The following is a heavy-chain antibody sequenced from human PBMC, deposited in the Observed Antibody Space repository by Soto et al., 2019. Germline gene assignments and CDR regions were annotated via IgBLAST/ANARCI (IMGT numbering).Heavy chain of an antibody. CDR3: ASRNYYGSGSYHYYLDY. D-gene: IGHD3-10*01. V-gene: IGHV4-59*08. Sequence: PSETLSLTCNVAGGSFTNYYWSWIRQPPGRGLEWIGYIYNTGSTNYNPSLKSRVTISVDTSKNQFSLKLSSVTAADTAVYYCASRNYYGSGSYHYYLDYWGQGTLVTVSS. CDR1: GGSFTNYY. CDR2: IYNTGST. J-gene: IGHJ4*02.